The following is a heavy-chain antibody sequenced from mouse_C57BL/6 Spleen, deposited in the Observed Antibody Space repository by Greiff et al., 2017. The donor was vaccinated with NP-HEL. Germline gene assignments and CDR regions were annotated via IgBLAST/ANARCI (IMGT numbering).Heavy chain of an antibody. D-gene: IGHD1-1*01. CDR3: ARYYYGSSYYFDY. Sequence: QVQLQQPGAELVKPGASVTLSCKASGYTFTSYWMHWVKQRPGQGLEWIGMIHPNSGSTNYNEKFKSKATLTVDKSSSTAYMQLSSLTSEDSAVYYCARYYYGSSYYFDYWGQGTTLTVSS. CDR2: IHPNSGST. CDR1: GYTFTSYW. V-gene: IGHV1-64*01. J-gene: IGHJ2*01.